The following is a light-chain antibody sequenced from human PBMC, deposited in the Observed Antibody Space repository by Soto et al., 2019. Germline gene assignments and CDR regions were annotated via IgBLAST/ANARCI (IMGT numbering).Light chain of an antibody. CDR3: QQYRMSPIT. CDR1: QSIGSN. J-gene: IGKJ5*01. V-gene: IGKV3-20*01. Sequence: MVTTEAQTTLSVSRGARAQLSGRASQSIGSNVAWYQQRPGQAPRLLIYGASSRVTGIPARFSGSGSGTDFTLTISRLEPEDFAVYYCQQYRMSPITFGHGTRLEIK. CDR2: GAS.